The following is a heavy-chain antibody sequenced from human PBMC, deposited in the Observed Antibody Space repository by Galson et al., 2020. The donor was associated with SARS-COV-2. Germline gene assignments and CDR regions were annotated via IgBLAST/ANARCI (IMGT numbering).Heavy chain of an antibody. V-gene: IGHV5-51*01. D-gene: IGHD3-10*01. J-gene: IGHJ6*02. CDR2: IYPGDSDT. Sequence: GESLKISCKGSGYSFTSYWIGWVRQMPGKGLEWMGIIYPGDSDTRYSPSFQGQVTISADKSISTAYLQWSSLKASDTAMYYCARQVRFGELLSLYGMDVWGQGTTVTVSS. CDR3: ARQVRFGELLSLYGMDV. CDR1: GYSFTSYW.